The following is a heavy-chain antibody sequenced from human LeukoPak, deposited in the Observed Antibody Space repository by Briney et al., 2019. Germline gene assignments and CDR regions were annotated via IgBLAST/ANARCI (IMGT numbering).Heavy chain of an antibody. V-gene: IGHV1-2*02. CDR2: INPNSGGT. J-gene: IGHJ3*02. Sequence: VASVKVSCKASGYTFTGYYIHWVRQAPGQGLEWMGWINPNSGGTNYAQKFQGRVTMTRDTSISTAYMEPSRLRSDDTAVYYCARDPTTVVTLDIWGQGTMVTVSS. D-gene: IGHD4-23*01. CDR3: ARDPTTVVTLDI. CDR1: GYTFTGYY.